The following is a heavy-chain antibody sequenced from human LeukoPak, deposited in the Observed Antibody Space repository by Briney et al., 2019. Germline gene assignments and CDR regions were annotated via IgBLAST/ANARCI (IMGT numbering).Heavy chain of an antibody. V-gene: IGHV1-3*01. D-gene: IGHD1-26*01. Sequence: ASVNVSCKASGYTFTSYAIHWVRQASGQRLEWMGWISAGNGNTKYSQNFQGRVTFISNTSATTAFMELSSLRSEDAAVYYCARDSGSGSNDYWGQGTLVTVSS. J-gene: IGHJ4*02. CDR3: ARDSGSGSNDY. CDR1: GYTFTSYA. CDR2: ISAGNGNT.